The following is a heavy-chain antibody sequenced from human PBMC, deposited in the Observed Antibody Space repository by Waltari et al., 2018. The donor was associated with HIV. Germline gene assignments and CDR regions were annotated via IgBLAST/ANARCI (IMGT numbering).Heavy chain of an antibody. CDR1: SFSYHISK. D-gene: IGHD2-21*02. CDR2: ISGSGSTI. CDR3: ARDGHHGVTKRGNAFDL. V-gene: IGHV3-48*03. J-gene: IGHJ3*01. Sequence: QLLVTGRGAVQPRESLRGPCVLPSFSYHISKMNWLRQAPGKDLEWISYISGSGSTIYYSDSVKGRFTNSRDNAKNSLYLRMNYLTAEDTAIYYCARDGHHGVTKRGNAFDLWGQGTMVTVSP.